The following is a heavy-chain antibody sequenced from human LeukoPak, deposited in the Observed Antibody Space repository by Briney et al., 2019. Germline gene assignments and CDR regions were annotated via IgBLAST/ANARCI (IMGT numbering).Heavy chain of an antibody. J-gene: IGHJ3*02. V-gene: IGHV3-23*01. CDR3: AKSSRWGSGWKDAFDI. CDR2: ISGSGVST. D-gene: IGHD6-19*01. CDR1: GFTFSSYA. Sequence: GGSLRLXCAASGFTFSSYAMSWVRQAPGRGLEWVSSISGSGVSTYYADSVKGRFTISRDNSKNTLYLQMNSLRAEDTAVYYCAKSSRWGSGWKDAFDIWGQGTMVTVSS.